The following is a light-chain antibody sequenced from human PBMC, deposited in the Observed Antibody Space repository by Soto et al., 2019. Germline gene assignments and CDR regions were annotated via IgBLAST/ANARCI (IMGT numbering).Light chain of an antibody. J-gene: IGKJ1*01. CDR1: QSVSSSY. V-gene: IGKV3-20*01. CDR3: QQYGSSPRT. CDR2: GAS. Sequence: VLTQSPGTLSLSPGARATLSGRASQSVSSSYLAGYQQKPGQPPRLLIYGASSRATGIPDRFSGSWSGTDFTLTISRLEPEDFAVYYCQQYGSSPRTFGQGTKVDIK.